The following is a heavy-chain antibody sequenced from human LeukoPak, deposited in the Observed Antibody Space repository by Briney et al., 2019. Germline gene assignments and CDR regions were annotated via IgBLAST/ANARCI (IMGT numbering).Heavy chain of an antibody. J-gene: IGHJ4*02. V-gene: IGHV1-69*13. CDR1: GYTFISYN. CDR2: IIPIFGTA. D-gene: IGHD6-19*01. CDR3: ARGISAWTYYFDY. Sequence: SVKVSCKASGYTFISYNISWLRQATGQGLEWMGGIIPIFGTANYAQKFQGRVTITADESTSTAYMELSSLRSEDTAVYYCARGISAWTYYFDYWGQGTLVTVSS.